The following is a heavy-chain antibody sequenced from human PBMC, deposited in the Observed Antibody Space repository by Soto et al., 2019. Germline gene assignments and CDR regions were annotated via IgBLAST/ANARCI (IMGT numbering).Heavy chain of an antibody. CDR2: IYYSGST. J-gene: IGHJ4*02. Sequence: SETLSLTCTVSGGSISSSSYYWGWIRQPPGKGLEWIGSIYYSGSTYYNPSLKSRVTISVDTSKNQFSLKLSSVTAADTAVYYCARRRVQLWLRSSEFDYWGQASLVSVAS. CDR3: ARRRVQLWLRSSEFDY. CDR1: GGSISSSSYY. V-gene: IGHV4-39*01. D-gene: IGHD5-18*01.